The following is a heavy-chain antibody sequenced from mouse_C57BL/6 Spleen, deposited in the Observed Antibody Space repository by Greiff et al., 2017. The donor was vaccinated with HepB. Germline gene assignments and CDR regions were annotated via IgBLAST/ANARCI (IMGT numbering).Heavy chain of an antibody. D-gene: IGHD2-5*01. CDR1: GYTFTDYY. CDR2: INPNNGGT. J-gene: IGHJ3*01. Sequence: EVQLQQSGPELVKPGASVKISCKASGYTFTDYYMNWVKQSHGKSLEWIGDINPNNGGTSYNQKFKGKATLTVDKSSSTAYMELRSLTSEDSAVYYCARKSFYYSNSWFAYWGQGTLVTVSA. V-gene: IGHV1-26*01. CDR3: ARKSFYYSNSWFAY.